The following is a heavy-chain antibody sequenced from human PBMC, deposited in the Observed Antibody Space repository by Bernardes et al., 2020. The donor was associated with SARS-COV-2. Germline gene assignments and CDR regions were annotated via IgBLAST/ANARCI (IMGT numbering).Heavy chain of an antibody. Sequence: ASVKVSCKVSGYTLTELSMHWVRQAPGQGLEWMGGFDPEDGETIYAQKFQGRVTMTEDTSTDTAYMELSSLRSEDTAVYYCATGPVQYYDFWSGYYNWFDPWGQGTLVTVSS. J-gene: IGHJ5*02. V-gene: IGHV1-24*01. CDR2: FDPEDGET. D-gene: IGHD3-3*01. CDR1: GYTLTELS. CDR3: ATGPVQYYDFWSGYYNWFDP.